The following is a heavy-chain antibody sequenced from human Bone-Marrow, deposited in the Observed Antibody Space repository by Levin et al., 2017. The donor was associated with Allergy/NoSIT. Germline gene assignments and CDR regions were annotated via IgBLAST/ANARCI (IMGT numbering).Heavy chain of an antibody. CDR1: GYTFTSYA. D-gene: IGHD5-12*01. CDR3: ARDGGSGYDLYYYYGMDV. J-gene: IGHJ6*02. V-gene: IGHV7-4-1*02. CDR2: INTNTGNP. Sequence: GESLKISCKASGYTFTSYAMNWVRQAPGQGLEWMGWINTNTGNPTYAQGFTGRFVFSLDTSVSTAYLQISSLKAEDTAVYYCARDGGSGYDLYYYYGMDVWGQGTKVNGSS.